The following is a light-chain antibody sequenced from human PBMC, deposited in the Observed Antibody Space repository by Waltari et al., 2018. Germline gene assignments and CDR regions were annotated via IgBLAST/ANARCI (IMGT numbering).Light chain of an antibody. CDR2: DAS. CDR3: QQRSNWPLMYT. V-gene: IGKV3-11*01. CDR1: QSVSSY. J-gene: IGKJ2*01. Sequence: EIVLTQSPATLSLSPGEIATLSCRASQSVSSYLAWYQQKPGQAPRLLIYDASNRATGIPARFIGSGSGTDFTLTISSLEPEDFAVYYCQQRSNWPLMYTFGQGTKLEIK.